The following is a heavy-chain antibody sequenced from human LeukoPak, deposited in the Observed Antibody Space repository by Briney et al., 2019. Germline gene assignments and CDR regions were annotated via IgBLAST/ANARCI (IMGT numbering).Heavy chain of an antibody. J-gene: IGHJ6*03. V-gene: IGHV1-2*02. CDR2: INLNSGGT. CDR3: ARGGYGGNVIRDYMDV. Sequence: ASVKVSCKASGYTFTGYYMHWVRQAPGQGLEWMGWINLNSGGTNYAQKFQGRVTMTRDTSISTVYMELSRLRSDDTAVYYCARGGYGGNVIRDYMDVWGKGTTVTVSS. D-gene: IGHD4-23*01. CDR1: GYTFTGYY.